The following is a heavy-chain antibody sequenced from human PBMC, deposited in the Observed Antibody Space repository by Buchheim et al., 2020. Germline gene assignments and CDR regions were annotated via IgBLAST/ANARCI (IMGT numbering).Heavy chain of an antibody. D-gene: IGHD1-1*01. V-gene: IGHV3-21*03. CDR1: GFMFSTYS. Sequence: EGQLVESGGGLVKPGESLRLSCAASGFMFSTYSLNWVRQAPGKGLEWISSISTSGDYTSYADSVKGRFTISRDNAKNSLFLQMNNLGVEDTSVYYCADTTYWGQGT. CDR2: ISTSGDYT. CDR3: ADTTY. J-gene: IGHJ4*02.